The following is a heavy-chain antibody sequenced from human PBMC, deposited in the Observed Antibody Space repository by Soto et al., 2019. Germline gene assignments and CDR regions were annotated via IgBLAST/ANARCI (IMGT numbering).Heavy chain of an antibody. CDR3: ARVRGNYDFWSDYGY. D-gene: IGHD3-3*01. CDR1: GFTFSSYA. Sequence: QVQLVESGGGVVQPGRSLRLSCAASGFTFSSYAMHWVRQAPGKGLEWVAVISYDGSNKYYADSVKGRFTISRDNSKNTLYLQMNSLRAEDTAVYYCARVRGNYDFWSDYGYWGQGTLVTVSS. J-gene: IGHJ4*02. V-gene: IGHV3-30-3*01. CDR2: ISYDGSNK.